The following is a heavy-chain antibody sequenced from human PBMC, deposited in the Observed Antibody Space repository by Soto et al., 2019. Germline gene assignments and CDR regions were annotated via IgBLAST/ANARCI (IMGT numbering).Heavy chain of an antibody. CDR2: IRGTAT. CDR3: AKCAVLITTSGGWCNGFDP. J-gene: IGHJ5*02. V-gene: IGHV3-23*01. Sequence: EVQLLESGGTVVQPGETLRLSCEVSGFSFSSFAMKWVRQAPGEGLEWVSSIRGTATSYADSVKGRLTISRAKSKKTVYLQMNTLRREATAVYYCAKCAVLITTSGGWCNGFDPWGQGPLVSVSS. CDR1: GFSFSSFA. D-gene: IGHD3-16*01.